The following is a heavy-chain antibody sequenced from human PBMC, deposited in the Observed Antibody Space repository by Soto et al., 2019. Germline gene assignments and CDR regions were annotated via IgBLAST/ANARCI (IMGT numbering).Heavy chain of an antibody. CDR1: GGSISSGDYY. Sequence: PSETLSLTCTVSGGSISSGDYYWSWIRQPPGKGLEWIGYIYYSGSTYYNPSLKSRVTISVDTSKNQFSLKLSSVTAADTAVYYRARVFGFGGMDVWGQGTTVTVSS. J-gene: IGHJ6*02. CDR3: ARVFGFGGMDV. V-gene: IGHV4-30-4*01. CDR2: IYYSGST. D-gene: IGHD3-10*01.